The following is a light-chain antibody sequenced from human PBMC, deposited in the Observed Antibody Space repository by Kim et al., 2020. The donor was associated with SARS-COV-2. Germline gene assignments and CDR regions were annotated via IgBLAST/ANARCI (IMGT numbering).Light chain of an antibody. CDR2: EDH. V-gene: IGLV6-57*01. CDR3: QSYDDNIWV. J-gene: IGLJ3*02. Sequence: GKTVIISCTRSSGSIVSEFVQWFQQRPGSSPTTVIYEDHKRPSGVPDRFSGSVDSSSNSASLTISGLRTEDEADYYCQSYDDNIWVFGGGTQLTVL. CDR1: SGSIVSEF.